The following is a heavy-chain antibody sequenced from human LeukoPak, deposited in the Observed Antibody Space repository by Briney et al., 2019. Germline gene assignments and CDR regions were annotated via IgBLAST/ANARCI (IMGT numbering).Heavy chain of an antibody. J-gene: IGHJ5*02. V-gene: IGHV1-69*13. D-gene: IGHD1-26*01. Sequence: SVKVSCKASGGTFSSYAISWVRQAPGQGLEWMGGIIPIFGTANYAQKFQGRVTITADECTSTAYMELSSLRSEDTAVYYCARDKSFSGSYSWFDPWGQGTLVTVSS. CDR3: ARDKSFSGSYSWFDP. CDR2: IIPIFGTA. CDR1: GGTFSSYA.